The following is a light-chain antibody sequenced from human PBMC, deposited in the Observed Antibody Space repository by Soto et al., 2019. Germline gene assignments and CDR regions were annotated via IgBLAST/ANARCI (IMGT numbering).Light chain of an antibody. CDR2: GVT. CDR1: SSDVGAYYS. Sequence: QSVLTQPASVSGSPGQSITISCTGTSSDVGAYYSVSWYQHHPGKAPKLIIYGVTNRPSGVSNRFSGSKSGNTASLPISGLQAEDEADYHCSSYTSGSSHYVFGTGTKVTVL. J-gene: IGLJ1*01. V-gene: IGLV2-14*01. CDR3: SSYTSGSSHYV.